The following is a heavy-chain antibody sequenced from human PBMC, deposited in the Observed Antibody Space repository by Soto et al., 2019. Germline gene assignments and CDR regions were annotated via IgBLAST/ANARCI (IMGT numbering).Heavy chain of an antibody. Sequence: QVQLQESGPGLVKPSETLSLTCTVSGGSISSYYWSWIRQPPGKGLVWIGYIYYSGSTNYNPPLKGRVTISVDTSKNQFSLKLSSVTAAVTAVYYCARRYGPGFDYWGRGTLVTVSS. J-gene: IGHJ4*02. V-gene: IGHV4-59*08. CDR1: GGSISSYY. CDR3: ARRYGPGFDY. CDR2: IYYSGST. D-gene: IGHD4-17*01.